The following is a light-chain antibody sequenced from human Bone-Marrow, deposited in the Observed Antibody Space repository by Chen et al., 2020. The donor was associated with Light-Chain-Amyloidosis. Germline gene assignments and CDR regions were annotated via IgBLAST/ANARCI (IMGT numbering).Light chain of an antibody. V-gene: IGLV3-25*03. Sequence: SSELTQPPSVSLSPVQTARITCSGDDLPTKYAYWYQQKPGQTPVLVIHRDTERPSGISERFSGSSSGTTATLTISGVQAEDEADYHCQSADSSGTYEVIFGGGTKLTVL. CDR3: QSADSSGTYEVI. CDR1: DLPTKY. J-gene: IGLJ2*01. CDR2: RDT.